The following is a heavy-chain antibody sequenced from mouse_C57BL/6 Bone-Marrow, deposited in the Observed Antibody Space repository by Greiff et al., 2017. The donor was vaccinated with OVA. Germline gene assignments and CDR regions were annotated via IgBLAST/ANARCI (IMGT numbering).Heavy chain of an antibody. Sequence: QVQLKESGAELARPGASVKLSCKASGYTFTSYGISWVKQRTGQGLEWIGEIYPRSGNTYYNEKFKGKATLTADKSSSTAYMELRSLTSEDSAVYFCAPQLGDFDYWGQGTTLTVSS. J-gene: IGHJ2*01. CDR2: IYPRSGNT. D-gene: IGHD4-1*02. CDR1: GYTFTSYG. V-gene: IGHV1-81*01. CDR3: APQLGDFDY.